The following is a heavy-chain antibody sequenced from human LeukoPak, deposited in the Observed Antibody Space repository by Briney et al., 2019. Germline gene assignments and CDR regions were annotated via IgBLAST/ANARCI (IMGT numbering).Heavy chain of an antibody. D-gene: IGHD1-14*01. V-gene: IGHV3-30*02. CDR1: GFTFSSYG. CDR3: ARGPGVRIDY. J-gene: IGHJ4*02. CDR2: IRYDGSNK. Sequence: GGSLRLSCAASGFTFSSYGMHWVRQAPGKGLEWVAFIRYDGSNKYYADSVKGRFTISRDNSKNTLYLQMNSLRIEDTAVYYCARGPGVRIDYWGQGTLVTVSP.